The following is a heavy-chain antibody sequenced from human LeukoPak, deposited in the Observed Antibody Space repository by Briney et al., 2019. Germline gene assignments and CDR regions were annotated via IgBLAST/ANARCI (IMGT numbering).Heavy chain of an antibody. CDR1: GFTFSSYA. D-gene: IGHD3-3*01. CDR2: ISYDGSNK. Sequence: GRSLRLSCAASGFTFSSYAMHWVRQAPGKGLEWVAVISYDGSNKYYADSVKGRFTISRDNSKNTLYLQMNSLRAEDTAVYYCARVWSPARYFDYWGQGTLVTVPS. V-gene: IGHV3-30*01. J-gene: IGHJ4*02. CDR3: ARVWSPARYFDY.